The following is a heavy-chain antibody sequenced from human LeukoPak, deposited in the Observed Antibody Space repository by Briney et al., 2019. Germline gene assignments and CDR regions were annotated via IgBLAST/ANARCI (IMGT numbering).Heavy chain of an antibody. Sequence: GGSLRLSCAASGFTFSSYGMHWVRQAPGKGLEWVAFIRYDGSNKYYADSVKGRFTISRDNSKNTLYLQMNSLRAEDTAVYYCAKGGLWFGESYFDCWGQGTLATVSS. CDR2: IRYDGSNK. CDR1: GFTFSSYG. CDR3: AKGGLWFGESYFDC. D-gene: IGHD3-10*01. V-gene: IGHV3-30*02. J-gene: IGHJ4*02.